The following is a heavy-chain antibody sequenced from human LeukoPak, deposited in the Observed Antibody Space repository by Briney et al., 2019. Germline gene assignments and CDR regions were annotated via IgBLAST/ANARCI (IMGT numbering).Heavy chain of an antibody. J-gene: IGHJ6*02. CDR2: ISSSSSYI. CDR1: GFTFSSYS. V-gene: IGHV3-21*01. D-gene: IGHD2-2*01. Sequence: PGGSLRLSCAASGFTFSSYSMNWVRQAPGKGLEWVSSISSSSSYIYYADPVKGRFTISRDNAKNSLYLQMNSLRAEDTAVYYCARVLCSSTSCYDYYYGMDVWGQGTTVTVSS. CDR3: ARVLCSSTSCYDYYYGMDV.